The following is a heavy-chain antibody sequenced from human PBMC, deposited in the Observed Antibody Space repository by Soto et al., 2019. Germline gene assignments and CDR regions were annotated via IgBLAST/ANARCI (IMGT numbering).Heavy chain of an antibody. V-gene: IGHV1-69*12. J-gene: IGHJ4*02. Sequence: QVQLVQSGAEVKKAGSSVKVSCKASGGTFSSYAIRWVRQAPGQGLEWMGGIIPIFGTASYAQKFQGRVTITADESTSTAYMELNSLRSEDTAVYYCARVWELTSDYWGQGTLVTVSS. D-gene: IGHD1-26*01. CDR2: IIPIFGTA. CDR3: ARVWELTSDY. CDR1: GGTFSSYA.